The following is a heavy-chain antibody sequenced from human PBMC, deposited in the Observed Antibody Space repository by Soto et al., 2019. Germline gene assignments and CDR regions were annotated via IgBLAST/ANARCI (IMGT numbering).Heavy chain of an antibody. J-gene: IGHJ4*02. Sequence: QVQLVESGGGVVQPGRSLRLSCAASGFTFSSYAMNWVRQAPGKGLEWVALISYDGNDKYYADSVKGRFTISRDSSKNTLYLQMNGLRAADTAVYYCGRCSSTSCHLGSDYWGQGTLVTVSS. V-gene: IGHV3-30-3*01. CDR1: GFTFSSYA. D-gene: IGHD2-2*01. CDR2: ISYDGNDK. CDR3: GRCSSTSCHLGSDY.